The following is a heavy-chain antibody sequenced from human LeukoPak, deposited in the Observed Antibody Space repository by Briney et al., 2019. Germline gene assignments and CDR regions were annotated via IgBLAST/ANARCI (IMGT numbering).Heavy chain of an antibody. Sequence: PGGSLRLSCAASGFTFSSYAMSWVRQAPGKGLEWVSAISGSGGSTYYADSVKGRFTISRDNSKNTLYLQMNSLRAEDTAVYYCAKDTFLEWLFYNFDYWGQGTLVTVSS. CDR1: GFTFSSYA. D-gene: IGHD3-3*01. CDR2: ISGSGGST. CDR3: AKDTFLEWLFYNFDY. V-gene: IGHV3-23*01. J-gene: IGHJ4*02.